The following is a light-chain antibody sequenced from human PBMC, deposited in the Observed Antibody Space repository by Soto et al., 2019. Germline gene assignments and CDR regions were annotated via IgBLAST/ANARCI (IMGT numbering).Light chain of an antibody. CDR1: SSDVGGYNY. V-gene: IGLV2-14*03. J-gene: IGLJ1*01. CDR2: DVS. CDR3: NSYTSSSTLV. Sequence: QSALTQPASVSGSPGQSITISCTGTSSDVGGYNYVSWYQHHPGKAPKLMIYDVSNRPSGVSNRFSGSKSGNTASLTISGLQAEEEADYYCNSYTSSSTLVFGTGTKVTVL.